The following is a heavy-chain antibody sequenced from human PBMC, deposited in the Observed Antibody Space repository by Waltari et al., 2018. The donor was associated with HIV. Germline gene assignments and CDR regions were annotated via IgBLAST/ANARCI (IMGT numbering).Heavy chain of an antibody. CDR1: GYTFPGHY. V-gene: IGHV1-2*02. CDR2: INPISGAT. D-gene: IGHD2-2*01. Sequence: QVHLVQSGAEVKKPGASMKVSCKASGYTFPGHYVHWLRQAPGQGLEWMGWINPISGATNYAQTFQGRVTMTRDASINTVYMEVKSLRYDDTAMYYCTRESGYQLVRWLDPWGQGTRVTVSS. J-gene: IGHJ5*02. CDR3: TRESGYQLVRWLDP.